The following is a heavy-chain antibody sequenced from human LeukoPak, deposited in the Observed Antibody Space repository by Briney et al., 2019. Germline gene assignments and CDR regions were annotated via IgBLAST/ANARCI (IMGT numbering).Heavy chain of an antibody. D-gene: IGHD3-16*01. CDR2: IDTGGST. CDR3: GRGVYDHARGRQAYHFDS. Sequence: GGSLRLSCAAFGFSVSGNYMTWVRQAPGKGLEWVSVIDTGGSTYHTDSVRGRFTTSRDSSTITLYLEMNSLRLDDTAVDYCGRGVYDHARGRQAYHFDSWGQGSLVTVSS. V-gene: IGHV3-53*01. CDR1: GFSVSGNY. J-gene: IGHJ4*02.